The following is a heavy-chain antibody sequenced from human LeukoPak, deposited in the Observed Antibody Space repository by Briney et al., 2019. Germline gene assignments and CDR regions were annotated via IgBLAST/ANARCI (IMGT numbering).Heavy chain of an antibody. CDR2: INPNSGDT. V-gene: IGHV1-2*02. D-gene: IGHD3-9*01. CDR1: GYIFTGYY. Sequence: ASVKVSCKASGYIFTGYYMHWVRQAPGQGLEWMGWINPNSGDTNYAQKFQGRVTMTRDTSISTAYMELSRLRSDDTAVYYCARSPGYYDIWEQKIPLDPWGQGTLVTVSS. CDR3: ARSPGYYDIWEQKIPLDP. J-gene: IGHJ5*02.